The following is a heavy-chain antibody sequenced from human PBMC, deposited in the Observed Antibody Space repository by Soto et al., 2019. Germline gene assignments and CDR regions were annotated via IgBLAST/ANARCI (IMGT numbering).Heavy chain of an antibody. D-gene: IGHD6-6*01. CDR2: ISGSTGTT. J-gene: IGHJ4*02. V-gene: IGHV3-23*01. CDR3: AKVIVLGASTLEY. CDR1: GFMFNHYA. Sequence: EQVLEPGGGLVQPGGSLRLSCEASGFMFNHYAMAWVRQTPGKGLEWVSVISGSTGTTYYADSVKGRFTISRDNSKNTVYLQMNSLRVEDSALYSCAKVIVLGASTLEYWGPGTRVTVSS.